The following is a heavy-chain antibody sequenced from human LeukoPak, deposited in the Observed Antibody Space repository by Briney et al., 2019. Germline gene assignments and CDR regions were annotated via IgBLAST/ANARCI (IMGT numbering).Heavy chain of an antibody. CDR2: INHSGST. V-gene: IGHV4-34*01. CDR3: ARGRAGPFDY. CDR1: GGSFSGYY. Sequence: SETLSLTCAVYGGSFSGYYWSWIRQPPGKGLEWIGEINHSGSTSYNPSLKSRVTISVDTSMNQFSLKLSSVTAADTAVYYCARGRAGPFDYWGQGTLVTVSS. J-gene: IGHJ4*02. D-gene: IGHD6-13*01.